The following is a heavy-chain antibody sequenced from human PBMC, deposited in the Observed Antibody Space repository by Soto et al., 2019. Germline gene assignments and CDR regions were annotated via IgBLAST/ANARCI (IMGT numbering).Heavy chain of an antibody. CDR1: GYTFTSYA. J-gene: IGHJ5*02. CDR2: INAGNGNT. CDR3: AREETYYDILTGYYGWFDP. V-gene: IGHV1-3*01. D-gene: IGHD3-9*01. Sequence: ASVKVSCMASGYTFTSYAMHWVRQAPGQRLEWMGWINAGNGNTKYSQKFQGRVTITRDTSASTAYMELSSLRSEDTAVYYCAREETYYDILTGYYGWFDPWGQGTLVTVSS.